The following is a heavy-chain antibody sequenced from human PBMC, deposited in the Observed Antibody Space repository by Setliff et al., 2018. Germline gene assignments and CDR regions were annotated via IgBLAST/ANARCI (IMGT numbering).Heavy chain of an antibody. V-gene: IGHV4-34*12. D-gene: IGHD3-10*01. Sequence: SETLSLTCAVYGDSFSDYYWSWIRQSPGKGLEWIGRILFSGDTYYNPSLNSRVTISADTSKNQFSLNLSSVTAADTAVYYCARDNRARHYMDVWGKGTTVT. CDR2: ILFSGDT. CDR1: GDSFSDYY. CDR3: ARDNRARHYMDV. J-gene: IGHJ6*03.